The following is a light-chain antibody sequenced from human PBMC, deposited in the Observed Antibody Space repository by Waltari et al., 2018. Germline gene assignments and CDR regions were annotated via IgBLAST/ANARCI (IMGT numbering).Light chain of an antibody. CDR2: GVN. CDR1: GSNIGAGYD. J-gene: IGLJ2*01. V-gene: IGLV1-40*01. Sequence: QSVLTQPPSVSGAPGQRVTISCTGGGSNIGAGYDVHWYRQLPGKAPELLICGVNNRPSGVPDRFFGSLSVTSASLAITGLQAEDEADYYCQSYDTSLSVVFGGGTKLTV. CDR3: QSYDTSLSVV.